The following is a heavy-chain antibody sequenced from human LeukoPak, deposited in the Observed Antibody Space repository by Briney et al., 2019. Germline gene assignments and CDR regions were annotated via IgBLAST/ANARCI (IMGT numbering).Heavy chain of an antibody. J-gene: IGHJ4*02. CDR1: GFTFSNYG. Sequence: GGSLRLSCAASGFTFSNYGMLWVRQAPGKGLDWVAFIRYDGNNKLYADSVKGRFTISRDNSKNTLYLHISSLRAEDTAVYYCVKDNPLDYWGQGTLVIVSS. CDR2: IRYDGNNK. D-gene: IGHD1-14*01. V-gene: IGHV3-30*02. CDR3: VKDNPLDY.